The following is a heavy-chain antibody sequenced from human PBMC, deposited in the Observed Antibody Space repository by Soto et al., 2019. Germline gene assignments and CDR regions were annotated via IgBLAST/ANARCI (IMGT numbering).Heavy chain of an antibody. Sequence: SETLSLTCAVSGGSISSGGYSWSWIRQPPGKGLEWIGYIYHSGSTYYNPSLKSRVTISVDRSKNQFSLKLSSVTAADTAVYYGGNPFDYWGQGTLVTVSS. D-gene: IGHD4-4*01. CDR3: GNPFDY. CDR2: IYHSGST. CDR1: GGSISSGGYS. V-gene: IGHV4-30-2*01. J-gene: IGHJ4*02.